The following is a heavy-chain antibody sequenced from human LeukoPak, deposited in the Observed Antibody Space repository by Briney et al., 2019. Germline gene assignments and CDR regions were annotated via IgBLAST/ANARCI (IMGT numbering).Heavy chain of an antibody. CDR1: GGSISSSSYY. CDR3: ARNPVAGFDF. CDR2: IDYSGNT. Sequence: SETLPLTCTVSGGSISSSSYYWRWIRQPPGKGLEWIASIDYSGNTYYNLSLKSRVTMFVDTSKNQFSLRLRSVTAADTAVYYCARNPVAGFDFWGQGALVTVSS. V-gene: IGHV4-39*01. J-gene: IGHJ4*02. D-gene: IGHD6-19*01.